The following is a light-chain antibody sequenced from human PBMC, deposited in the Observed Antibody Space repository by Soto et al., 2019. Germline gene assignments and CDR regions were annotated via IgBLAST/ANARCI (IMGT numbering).Light chain of an antibody. V-gene: IGKV3-15*01. CDR2: DTY. Sequence: EIVLTQSPASLSVSQGERATLSCRASQSVRSKVAWYQQKPGQAPSLVIYDTYIRATGIPARFSGSGFGTEFTLTISSLQPEDFAVYYCQQRHNWRDTFGQGTRLEIK. CDR1: QSVRSK. J-gene: IGKJ5*01. CDR3: QQRHNWRDT.